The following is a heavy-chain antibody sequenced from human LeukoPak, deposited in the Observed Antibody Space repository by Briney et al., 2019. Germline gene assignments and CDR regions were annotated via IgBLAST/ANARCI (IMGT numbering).Heavy chain of an antibody. Sequence: PGGSLRFSCAASGFTFSDYYMSWIRRAPGKGLEWVSYISSSGSTIYYADSVKGRFTISRDNAKNSLYLQMNSLRAEDTAVYYCARDGGDVLRYFDWLYGYFDYWGQGTLATVSS. J-gene: IGHJ4*02. CDR3: ARDGGDVLRYFDWLYGYFDY. CDR2: ISSSGSTI. D-gene: IGHD3-9*01. V-gene: IGHV3-11*04. CDR1: GFTFSDYY.